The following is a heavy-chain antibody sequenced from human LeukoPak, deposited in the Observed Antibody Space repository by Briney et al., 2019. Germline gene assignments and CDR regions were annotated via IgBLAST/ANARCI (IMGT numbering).Heavy chain of an antibody. V-gene: IGHV3-48*03. J-gene: IGHJ3*02. CDR3: ARDPWGKDAFDI. Sequence: GGSLRLSCAASGFTFSSYEMNWVRQAPGKGLEWVSYISSSGSTIYCADSVKGRFTISRDNAKNSLYLQMNSLRAEDTAVYYCARDPWGKDAFDIWGRGTMVTVSS. CDR1: GFTFSSYE. CDR2: ISSSGSTI. D-gene: IGHD3-16*01.